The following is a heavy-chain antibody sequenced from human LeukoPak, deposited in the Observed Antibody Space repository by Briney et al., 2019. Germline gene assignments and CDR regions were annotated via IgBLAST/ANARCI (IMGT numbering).Heavy chain of an antibody. D-gene: IGHD2-2*01. CDR1: RGTFSSYA. Sequence: SVKVSCKASRGTFSSYAISWVRQAPGQGLEWMGGIIPTFATANYAQKFQGRVTITADESTSTAYMELNSLRSEDTAVYYCARGARHKYCSSASCYRGWFDPWGQGTLVTVSS. CDR2: IIPTFATA. CDR3: ARGARHKYCSSASCYRGWFDP. J-gene: IGHJ5*02. V-gene: IGHV1-69*13.